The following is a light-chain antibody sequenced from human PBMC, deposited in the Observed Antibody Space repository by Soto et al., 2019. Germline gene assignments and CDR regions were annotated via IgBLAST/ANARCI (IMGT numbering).Light chain of an antibody. J-gene: IGKJ2*01. CDR1: QRLLHSNGNNF. Sequence: EIVMTQSPPSLTVTPGEPASISCRSSQRLLHSNGNNFLDWYLQKPGQSPQLLIYLGFNRASGVPDRVSGSGAGTAFTLKMSRVEAEDVGVYYCMQALQTPYTFGQGTKLEIK. V-gene: IGKV2-28*01. CDR3: MQALQTPYT. CDR2: LGF.